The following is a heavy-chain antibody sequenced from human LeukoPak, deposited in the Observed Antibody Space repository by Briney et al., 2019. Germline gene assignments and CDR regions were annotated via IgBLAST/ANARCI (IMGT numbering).Heavy chain of an antibody. CDR2: ISSDGGGK. Sequence: PGGSLRLSCAASGFTFSSYGIHWVRQAPGKGLECVAAISSDGGGKYYGDSVKGRFIISRDNSKNSVFLQMNSLGAEDTAVYYCTRSFGLTSERRFDPWGQGTLVTVSS. V-gene: IGHV3-30*01. D-gene: IGHD3-16*01. J-gene: IGHJ5*02. CDR1: GFTFSSYG. CDR3: TRSFGLTSERRFDP.